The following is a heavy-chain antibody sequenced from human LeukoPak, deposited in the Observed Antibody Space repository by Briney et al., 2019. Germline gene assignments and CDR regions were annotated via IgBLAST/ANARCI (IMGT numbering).Heavy chain of an antibody. Sequence: GGSLRLSCAASGFTFSIYWMHWVRHAPGTGLVWVSRISNDGSPTIYVDSVKGRFTISRDDAKNTLYLQMNSLRAEDTAVYYCARDSSGSYDYWGQGTLVTVSS. CDR2: ISNDGSPT. J-gene: IGHJ4*02. CDR3: ARDSSGSYDY. V-gene: IGHV3-74*01. D-gene: IGHD1-26*01. CDR1: GFTFSIYW.